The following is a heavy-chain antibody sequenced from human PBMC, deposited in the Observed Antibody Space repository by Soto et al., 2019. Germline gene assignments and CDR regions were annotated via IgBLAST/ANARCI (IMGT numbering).Heavy chain of an antibody. J-gene: IGHJ3*01. CDR1: GFTFSSYS. CDR2: ISSSSNTI. V-gene: IGHV3-48*01. Sequence: PGGSLRLSCAASGFTFSSYSMNWVRQAPGKGLEWISYISSSSNTIYYADSVKGRFTISRDNSKNTLYLQMNSLRAEDTAVYYCARAVGPFDFWGQGTMVTVSS. CDR3: ARAVGPFDF.